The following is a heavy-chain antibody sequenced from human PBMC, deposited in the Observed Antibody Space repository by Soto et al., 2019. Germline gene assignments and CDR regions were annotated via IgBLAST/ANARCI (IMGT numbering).Heavy chain of an antibody. V-gene: IGHV3-7*04. Sequence: EVQLAESGGGLVQPGGSLRLSCAASGFTFNRYWMKWVRQAPGRGLEWMGNINQDGSEKHYVASVKGRFTISRDNAKDSVYLQMNSLKAEDTAMYYCARGGYDYSKPFDYWGQGTLVTVSS. J-gene: IGHJ4*02. CDR2: INQDGSEK. CDR3: ARGGYDYSKPFDY. D-gene: IGHD4-4*01. CDR1: GFTFNRYW.